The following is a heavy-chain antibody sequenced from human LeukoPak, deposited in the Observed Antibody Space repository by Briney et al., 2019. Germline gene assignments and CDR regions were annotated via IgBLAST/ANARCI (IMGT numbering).Heavy chain of an antibody. D-gene: IGHD3-22*01. Sequence: SETLSLTCTVSGGSISSYYWTWIRQPPGKGLEWIGYIYYSGSTNYNPSLKSRVTISIDTTENQFSLKLSSVTAADTAVYYCARGNYYDSSGYYRLFDYWGQGTLVTVSS. CDR1: GGSISSYY. V-gene: IGHV4-59*01. CDR3: ARGNYYDSSGYYRLFDY. J-gene: IGHJ4*02. CDR2: IYYSGST.